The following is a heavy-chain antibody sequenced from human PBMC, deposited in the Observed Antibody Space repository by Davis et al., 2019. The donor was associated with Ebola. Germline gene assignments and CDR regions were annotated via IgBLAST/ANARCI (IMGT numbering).Heavy chain of an antibody. D-gene: IGHD1-7*01. J-gene: IGHJ4*02. Sequence: SGPTLVKPTQTLTLTCTFSGFSLITTGVGVGWIRQPPGKALACLALIYWDNDKRYNPSLRSRLTITKDTSKNQVVLSVATMDTEDTATYFCAHRRVGPNNWNCGDFDYWGQGMLVTVSS. V-gene: IGHV2-5*02. CDR2: IYWDNDK. CDR3: AHRRVGPNNWNCGDFDY. CDR1: GFSLITTGVG.